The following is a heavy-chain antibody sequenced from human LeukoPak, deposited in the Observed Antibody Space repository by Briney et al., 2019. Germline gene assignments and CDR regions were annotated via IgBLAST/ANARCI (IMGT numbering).Heavy chain of an antibody. V-gene: IGHV1-69*05. D-gene: IGHD5-12*01. Sequence: SVKVSCKASGGTFSSYAISWVRQAPGQGLEWMGGIIPIFGTANYAQKFQGRVTITTDESTSTAYMELSSLRSEDTAVYYYARSHGPTKGFDYWGQGTLVTVSS. CDR1: GGTFSSYA. J-gene: IGHJ4*02. CDR2: IIPIFGTA. CDR3: ARSHGPTKGFDY.